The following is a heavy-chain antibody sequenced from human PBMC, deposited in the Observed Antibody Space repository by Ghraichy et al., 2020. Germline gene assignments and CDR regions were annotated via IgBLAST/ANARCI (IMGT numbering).Heavy chain of an antibody. J-gene: IGHJ6*03. CDR1: GYTFTGYY. V-gene: IGHV1-2*06. CDR2: INPNSGGT. D-gene: IGHD3-10*01. Sequence: ASVKVSCKASGYTFTGYYMHWVRQAPGQGLEWMGRINPNSGGTNYAQKFQGRVTMTRDTSISTAYMELSRLRSDDTAVYYCARDTYGSGSYRYYYYMDVWGKGTTVTVSS. CDR3: ARDTYGSGSYRYYYYMDV.